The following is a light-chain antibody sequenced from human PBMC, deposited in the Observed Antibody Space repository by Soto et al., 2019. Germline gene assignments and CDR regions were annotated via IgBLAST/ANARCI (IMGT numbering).Light chain of an antibody. CDR1: SSNIGSNN. CDR3: EAWDDSLNGVV. J-gene: IGLJ2*01. Sequence: HSVLTQTPSASGTPGQRVNISCSGSSSNIGSNNVNWYQQLPGTAPKLLIYSNNQRPSGVPDRFSGSKSGTSASLAISGLQSEDEADYYCEAWDDSLNGVVFGGGTKLTVL. CDR2: SNN. V-gene: IGLV1-44*01.